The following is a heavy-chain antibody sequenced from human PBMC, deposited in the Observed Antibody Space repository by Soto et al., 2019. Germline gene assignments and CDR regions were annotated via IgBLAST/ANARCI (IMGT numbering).Heavy chain of an antibody. CDR1: GGSVSSGSYY. D-gene: IGHD2-15*01. CDR2: IYYSGST. CDR3: ARVVRIFDGGNYDYYYGMDV. Sequence: SETLSLTCTVSGGSVSSGSYYWSWIRQPPGKGLEWIGYIYYSGSTNYNPSLKSRVTISVDTSKNQFSLKLSSVTAADTAVYYCARVVRIFDGGNYDYYYGMDVWGQGTTVTVSS. V-gene: IGHV4-61*01. J-gene: IGHJ6*02.